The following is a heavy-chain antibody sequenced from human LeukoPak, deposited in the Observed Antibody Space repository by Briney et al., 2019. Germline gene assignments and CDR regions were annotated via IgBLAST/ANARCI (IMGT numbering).Heavy chain of an antibody. CDR1: GFTFSNYA. CDR3: ARALIGYYFDY. V-gene: IGHV3-21*06. J-gene: IGHJ4*02. D-gene: IGHD2-8*01. Sequence: GGSLRLSCAASGFTFSNYAMSWVRQAPGKGLEWVSSVSNSGDYIHYADSVKGRFTISRDNSKNSLYLQMNSLRAEDTAVYYCARALIGYYFDYWGQGTLVTVSS. CDR2: VSNSGDYI.